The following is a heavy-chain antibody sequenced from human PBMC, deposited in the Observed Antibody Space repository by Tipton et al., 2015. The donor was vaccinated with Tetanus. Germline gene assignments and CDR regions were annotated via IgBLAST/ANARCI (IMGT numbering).Heavy chain of an antibody. CDR1: GFNFGDFA. CDR2: ISGRGGST. CDR3: AREWAGITKRDVGGF. V-gene: IGHV3-23*01. D-gene: IGHD1-26*01. Sequence: SLRLSCSTSGFNFGDFAVSWFRQAPGKGLEWVSNISGRGGSTYYTDSVKGRFTISRDNSKNLVYLQMDSLRVEDTAIYYCAREWAGITKRDVGGFWGQGTLVTVSS. J-gene: IGHJ1*01.